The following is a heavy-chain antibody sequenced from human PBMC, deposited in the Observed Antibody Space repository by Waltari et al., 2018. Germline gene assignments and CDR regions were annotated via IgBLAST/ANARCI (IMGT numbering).Heavy chain of an antibody. J-gene: IGHJ6*02. Sequence: EVQLLESGGGLAQPGGSLRLSGAGSGFGFGSYAVGWVRQGPGKGLEWVSGISGSGGLTYYADSVKGRFAISRDNSKNTLYLQMNSLRAEDTAVYYCAKGGFMTKVTTNGMDVWGQGTTVTVSS. V-gene: IGHV3-23*01. CDR3: AKGGFMTKVTTNGMDV. D-gene: IGHD4-4*01. CDR1: GFGFGSYA. CDR2: ISGSGGLT.